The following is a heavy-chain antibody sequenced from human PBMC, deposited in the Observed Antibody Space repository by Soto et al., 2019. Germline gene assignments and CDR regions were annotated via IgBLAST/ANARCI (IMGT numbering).Heavy chain of an antibody. D-gene: IGHD5-12*01. CDR3: ASTSESGYDAVLGAFDI. V-gene: IGHV3-66*01. CDR2: IYSGGST. CDR1: GFTVSSNY. Sequence: GGSLRLSCAASGFTVSSNYMSWVRQAPGKGLEWVSVIYSGGSTYYADSVKGRFTISRDNSKNTLYLQMNSLRAEDTAVYYCASTSESGYDAVLGAFDIWGQGTMVTVSS. J-gene: IGHJ3*02.